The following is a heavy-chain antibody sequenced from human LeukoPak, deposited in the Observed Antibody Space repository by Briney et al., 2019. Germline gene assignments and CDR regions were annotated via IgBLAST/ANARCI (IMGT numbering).Heavy chain of an antibody. V-gene: IGHV4-59*01. CDR1: GGSISSYY. CDR3: ARVYRPTSGSPYYFDY. Sequence: SETLSLTCTVSGGSISSYYWSWIRQPPGKGLEWIGYIYYSGSTNYNPSLKSRVTISVDTSKNQFSLKLTSVTTADTAVYYCARVYRPTSGSPYYFDYWGQGTLVTVSS. D-gene: IGHD1-26*01. J-gene: IGHJ4*02. CDR2: IYYSGST.